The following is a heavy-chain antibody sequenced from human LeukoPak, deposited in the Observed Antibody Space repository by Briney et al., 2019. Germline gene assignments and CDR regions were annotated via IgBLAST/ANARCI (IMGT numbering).Heavy chain of an antibody. Sequence: PGGSLRLSCATSGFTFRNYWVGWVRQAPGKGLEWVANTKPDGSAEYYADSVRGRFTTSRDNANNFLYLQMNRLRAEATTVYYCARDGGLNTNCDYRGQGNLVTVSS. CDR2: TKPDGSAE. CDR1: GFTFRNYW. V-gene: IGHV3-7*01. CDR3: ARDGGLNTNCDY. J-gene: IGHJ4*02. D-gene: IGHD2-15*01.